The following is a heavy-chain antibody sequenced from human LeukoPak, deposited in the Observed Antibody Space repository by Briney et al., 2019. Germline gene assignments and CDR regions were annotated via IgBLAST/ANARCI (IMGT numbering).Heavy chain of an antibody. D-gene: IGHD3-22*01. CDR2: IKSKTDGGTT. CDR3: TTDHYDSSGYYQDPDY. J-gene: IGHJ4*02. Sequence: GGSLRLSCAASGFPFSDYVMHWVRQAPGKGLEWVGRIKSKTDGGTTDYAAPVKGRFTISRDDSKNTLYLQMNSLKTEDTAVYYCTTDHYDSSGYYQDPDYWGQGTLVTVSS. V-gene: IGHV3-15*01. CDR1: GFPFSDYV.